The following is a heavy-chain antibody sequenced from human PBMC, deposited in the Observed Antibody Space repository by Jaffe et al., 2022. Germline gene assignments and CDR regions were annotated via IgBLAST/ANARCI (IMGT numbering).Heavy chain of an antibody. D-gene: IGHD2-15*01. Sequence: EVQLVETGGGLIQPGGSLRLSCAASGFTVSSNYMSWVRQAPGKGLEWVSVIYSGGSTYYADSVKGRFTISRDNSKNTLYLQMNSLRAEDTAVYYCARAHGYCSGGSCYHWFDPWGQGTLVTVSS. V-gene: IGHV3-53*02. J-gene: IGHJ5*02. CDR1: GFTVSSNY. CDR2: IYSGGST. CDR3: ARAHGYCSGGSCYHWFDP.